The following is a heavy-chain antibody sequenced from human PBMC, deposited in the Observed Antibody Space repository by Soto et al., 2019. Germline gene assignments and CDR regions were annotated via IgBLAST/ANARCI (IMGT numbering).Heavy chain of an antibody. CDR2: ISYSGYA. V-gene: IGHV4-31*03. CDR3: ARDLEGIVTGRGAFGI. Sequence: QVQLQESGQGLVKPSQTLSLTCTVSGGSIRNDNFYWSFLRQRPGKGLEWIGYISYSGYAAYHPSLNSRVIKSVDPSNNQFSLNVNSVTAADTAVYYCARDLEGIVTGRGAFGIGGRGTLVTVSS. CDR1: GGSIRNDNFY. D-gene: IGHD3-9*01. J-gene: IGHJ3*02.